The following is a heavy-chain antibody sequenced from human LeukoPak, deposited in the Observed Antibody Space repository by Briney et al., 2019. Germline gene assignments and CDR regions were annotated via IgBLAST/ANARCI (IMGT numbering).Heavy chain of an antibody. D-gene: IGHD3-10*01. CDR1: GGTFSSYA. J-gene: IGHJ6*04. Sequence: GASVKVSCKASGGTFSSYAISWVRQAPGQGLEWMGGIIPIFGTANYAQKFQGRVTITADESTSTAYMELSSLRSEDTAVYYCARAPGTLRGVIIGVHYGMDVWGKGTTVTVSS. V-gene: IGHV1-69*13. CDR2: IIPIFGTA. CDR3: ARAPGTLRGVIIGVHYGMDV.